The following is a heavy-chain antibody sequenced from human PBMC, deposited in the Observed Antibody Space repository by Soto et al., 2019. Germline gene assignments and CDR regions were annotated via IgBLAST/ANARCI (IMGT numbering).Heavy chain of an antibody. CDR3: ARARLLWFGESPFDY. Sequence: GGSLRLSCAASGFTFSSYAMHWVRQAPGKGLEWVAVISYDGSNKYYADSVKGRFTISRDNSKNTLYLQMNSLRAEDTAVYYCARARLLWFGESPFDYWGQGTPVTVSS. V-gene: IGHV3-30-3*01. CDR1: GFTFSSYA. D-gene: IGHD3-10*01. CDR2: ISYDGSNK. J-gene: IGHJ4*02.